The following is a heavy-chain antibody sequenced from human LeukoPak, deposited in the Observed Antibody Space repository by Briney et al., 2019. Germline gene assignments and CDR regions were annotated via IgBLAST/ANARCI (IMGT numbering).Heavy chain of an antibody. CDR2: ISSSSGYI. D-gene: IGHD4-23*01. CDR1: GFTFSSYS. CDR3: ARLNGGKGGY. J-gene: IGHJ4*02. V-gene: IGHV3-21*01. Sequence: PGGSLRLSCAASGFTFSSYSMNWVRQAPGKGLEWVSSISSSSGYIYYADSVKGRFTISRDNAKNSLYLQMNSLRAEDTAVYYCARLNGGKGGYWGQGTLVTVSS.